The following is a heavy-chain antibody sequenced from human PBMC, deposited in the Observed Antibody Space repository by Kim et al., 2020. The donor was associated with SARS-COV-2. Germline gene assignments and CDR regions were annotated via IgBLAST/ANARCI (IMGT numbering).Heavy chain of an antibody. CDR2: Y. V-gene: IGHV6-1*01. CDR3: TRDSPGRGPFDI. Sequence: YDYAVAVKSRITINPDTSKNQCSLQLNSVTPEDTAVYYCTRDSPGRGPFDIGGQGTMVTVSS. J-gene: IGHJ3*02. D-gene: IGHD2-15*01.